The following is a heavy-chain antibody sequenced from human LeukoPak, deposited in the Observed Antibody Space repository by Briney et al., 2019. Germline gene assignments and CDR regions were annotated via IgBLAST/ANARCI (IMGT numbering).Heavy chain of an antibody. V-gene: IGHV3-72*01. CDR2: TRNRGNSYNT. CDR1: GFTLSEHY. J-gene: IGHJ4*02. CDR3: VRSPGDGVGFDF. D-gene: IGHD7-27*01. Sequence: AGGSLRLSCAASGFTLSEHYMGWVRQAPGKGLEWVGGTRNRGNSYNTEYAVSGKGRFTSSRDDSKHFFLLQMNSLETEDTAVYYCVRSPGDGVGFDFWGQGTRVTVSS.